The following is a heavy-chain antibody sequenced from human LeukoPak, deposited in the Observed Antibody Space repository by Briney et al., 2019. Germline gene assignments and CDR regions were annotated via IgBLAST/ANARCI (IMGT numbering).Heavy chain of an antibody. V-gene: IGHV1-69*06. J-gene: IGHJ4*02. Sequence: ASVKVSCKASGGTFSSYAISWVRQAPGQGLEWMGGIIPIFGTANYAQKFQGRVTITADKSTSTAYMELSSLRSEDTAVYCCARARGSENFDYWGQGTLVTVSS. CDR3: ARARGSENFDY. CDR1: GGTFSSYA. CDR2: IIPIFGTA. D-gene: IGHD1-26*01.